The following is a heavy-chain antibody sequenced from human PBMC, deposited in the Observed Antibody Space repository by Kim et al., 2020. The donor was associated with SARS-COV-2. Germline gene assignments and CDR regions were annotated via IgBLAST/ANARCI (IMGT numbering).Heavy chain of an antibody. D-gene: IGHD3-10*01. Sequence: GGSLRLSCAASGFTFSSYGMHWVRQAPGKGLEWVAVISYDGSNKYYADSVKGRFTISRDNSKNTLYLQMNSLRAEDTAVYYCAKDDPYGSGSYSPDYWG. V-gene: IGHV3-30*18. J-gene: IGHJ4*01. CDR3: AKDDPYGSGSYSPDY. CDR1: GFTFSSYG. CDR2: ISYDGSNK.